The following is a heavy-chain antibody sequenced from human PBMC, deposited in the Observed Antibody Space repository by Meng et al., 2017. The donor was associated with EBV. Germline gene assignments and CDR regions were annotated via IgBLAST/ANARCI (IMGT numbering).Heavy chain of an antibody. Sequence: VRYGDEVGKPGSPVRGSCKLPRGTFRGDASSWVRKAPGQGLEGMGWLMPMSDAPHYAQKCQGRGTITADESTSTHDMDLSGVRAEETAVYYCASESGRGFTPDYWGQGTLVTVSS. CDR3: ASESGRGFTPDY. CDR1: RGTFRGDA. V-gene: IGHV1-69*01. D-gene: IGHD3-10*01. J-gene: IGHJ4*02. CDR2: LMPMSDAP.